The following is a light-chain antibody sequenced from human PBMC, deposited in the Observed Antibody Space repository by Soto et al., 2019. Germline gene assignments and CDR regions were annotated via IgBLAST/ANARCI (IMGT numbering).Light chain of an antibody. J-gene: IGKJ3*01. CDR2: EIS. Sequence: DIQMTQSPSSLSASAGDRVTITCRASQGVRSSLDWYQQKPGKAPKRLIYEISSLQSGVPSRFSGSGSGTEFTLTFSSLQPEDFATYYCLQHNSYPFTFGPGTKVDIK. V-gene: IGKV1-17*01. CDR1: QGVRSS. CDR3: LQHNSYPFT.